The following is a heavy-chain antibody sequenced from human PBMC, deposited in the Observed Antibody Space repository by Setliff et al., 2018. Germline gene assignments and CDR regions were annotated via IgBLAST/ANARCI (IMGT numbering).Heavy chain of an antibody. Sequence: ASGRSPARLPVTPLSTMVSAGCDRPLDKGLSGGTRYAQKFQGRVTMTRDTSISTAYMELSSLRSDDTAVYYCARDGISWLMGFDPWGQGTLVTVSS. CDR1: VTPLSTMV. CDR3: ARDGISWLMGFDP. V-gene: IGHV1-2*02. J-gene: IGHJ5*02. CDR2: T. D-gene: IGHD3-16*01.